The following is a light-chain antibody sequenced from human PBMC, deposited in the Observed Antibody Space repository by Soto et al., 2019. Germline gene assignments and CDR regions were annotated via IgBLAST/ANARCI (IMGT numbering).Light chain of an antibody. CDR1: QSVSSSY. J-gene: IGKJ1*01. Sequence: IVLTQSPGTLSFSPGERATLSCRASQSVSSSYLAWYQQKPGQAPRLLIYGASSRATGIPDRFSGSGSGTDFTLTISRLEPEDFAVHYCQQFRTFGQGTKVDIK. V-gene: IGKV3-20*01. CDR2: GAS. CDR3: QQFRT.